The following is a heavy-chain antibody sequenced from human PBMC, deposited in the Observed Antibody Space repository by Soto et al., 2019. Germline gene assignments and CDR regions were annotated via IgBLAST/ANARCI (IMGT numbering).Heavy chain of an antibody. J-gene: IGHJ4*02. Sequence: QVLLQESGPGLVKPSETLSLTCTVSGGSITSYYWSWIRQPPGKGLEWIGYIYYSGSSSYNPSLKSRVTMSVDTSKNQISLKLRSVTAADTAVYYCARVEVGVYFWGQGTLVTVSS. CDR2: IYYSGSS. V-gene: IGHV4-59*01. CDR3: ARVEVGVYF. CDR1: GGSITSYY. D-gene: IGHD3-10*01.